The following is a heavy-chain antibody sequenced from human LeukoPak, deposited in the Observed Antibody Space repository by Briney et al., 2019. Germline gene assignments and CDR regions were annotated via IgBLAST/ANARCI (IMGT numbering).Heavy chain of an antibody. Sequence: GGSLRLPCAVSGFTFSSYWMSWVRQAPGKGLEWVGNIKQGGSEKYYMDPVKGGFTISRDNAKNSLYLQINSLRAEGTVVYYCVTNTWNDGGAFDIWGQGTMVTVSS. J-gene: IGHJ3*02. CDR3: VTNTWNDGGAFDI. CDR2: IKQGGSEK. CDR1: GFTFSSYW. V-gene: IGHV3-7*01. D-gene: IGHD1-1*01.